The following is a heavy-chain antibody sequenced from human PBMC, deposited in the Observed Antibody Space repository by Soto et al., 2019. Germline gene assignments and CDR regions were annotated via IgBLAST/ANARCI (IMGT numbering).Heavy chain of an antibody. CDR1: GGSISSYY. Sequence: KASETLSLTCTVSGGSISSYYLSWIRQPPGKGLEWIGYIYYSGSTNYNPSPKSRVTISVDTTKNQFSLKLSSVTAADTAVYYCARAAVRGRYYFDYWGQGTLVTVSS. CDR3: ARAAVRGRYYFDY. J-gene: IGHJ4*02. V-gene: IGHV4-59*01. D-gene: IGHD3-10*01. CDR2: IYYSGST.